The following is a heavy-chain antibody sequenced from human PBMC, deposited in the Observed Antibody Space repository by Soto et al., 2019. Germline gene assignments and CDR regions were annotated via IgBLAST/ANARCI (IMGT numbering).Heavy chain of an antibody. CDR1: GFTVSNNY. CDR2: IYAGGNT. Sequence: EVQLVESGGGLVQPGGSLTLSCAVSGFTVSNNYMSWVRQAPGKGLEWVSIIYAGGNTYYAEPVKGRFTISRHNSNNTLYLQMNNLRAEDTALYYCAKGDLDYWGQGTLVTVSS. D-gene: IGHD3-16*01. CDR3: AKGDLDY. V-gene: IGHV3-53*04. J-gene: IGHJ4*02.